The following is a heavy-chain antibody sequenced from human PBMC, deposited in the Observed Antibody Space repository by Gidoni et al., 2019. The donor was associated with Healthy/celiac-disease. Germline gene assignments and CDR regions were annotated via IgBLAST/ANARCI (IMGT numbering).Heavy chain of an antibody. J-gene: IGHJ4*02. Sequence: QVQLQESGPGLVKPSETLSLTCTVSGGPIGSYYWSWIRQPPGKGLEWIGYIYYSGSTNYNPSLKSRVTISVDTSKNQFSLKLSSVTAADTAVYYCASRRDGYNSPFDYWGQGTLVTVSS. CDR1: GGPIGSYY. CDR2: IYYSGST. CDR3: ASRRDGYNSPFDY. D-gene: IGHD5-12*01. V-gene: IGHV4-59*01.